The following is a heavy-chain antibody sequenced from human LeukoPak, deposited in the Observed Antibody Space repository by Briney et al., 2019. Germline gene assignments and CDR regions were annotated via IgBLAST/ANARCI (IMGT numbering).Heavy chain of an antibody. V-gene: IGHV4-4*09. CDR3: ARPSPYYYYVDA. J-gene: IGHJ6*03. Sequence: SETLSLTCTVSGGSISSYYWSWIRQPPGKGLEWIGYIYTSGSTNYNPSLKSRVTISVDTSKNQFSLKLSSVTAADTAVYYCARPSPYYYYVDAWGKGTTVTVYS. CDR1: GGSISSYY. CDR2: IYTSGST.